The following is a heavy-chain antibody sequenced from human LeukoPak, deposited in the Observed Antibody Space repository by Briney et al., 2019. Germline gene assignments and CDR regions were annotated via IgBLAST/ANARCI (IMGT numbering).Heavy chain of an antibody. V-gene: IGHV3-23*01. Sequence: GGSLRLSCAASGFTFSTYDMHWVRQAPGKGLEWVSAISGSGGSTYYADSVKGRFTVSRDNSKNTLYLQMNSLRAEDTAVYYCAKDTYYYDSSGYYGDAFDIWGQGTMVTVSS. CDR3: AKDTYYYDSSGYYGDAFDI. CDR2: ISGSGGST. CDR1: GFTFSTYD. J-gene: IGHJ3*02. D-gene: IGHD3-22*01.